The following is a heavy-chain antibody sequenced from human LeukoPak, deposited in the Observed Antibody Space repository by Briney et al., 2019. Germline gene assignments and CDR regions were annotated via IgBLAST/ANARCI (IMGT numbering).Heavy chain of an antibody. J-gene: IGHJ4*02. CDR3: VRSGSYFSK. D-gene: IGHD1-26*01. CDR1: GFIFSSHW. CDR2: INLDGNDK. Sequence: GGPLRLSCAASGFIFSSHWMSWVRRAPGKGLEWVANINLDGNDKNYVDSVKGRFTISRDNAKNSLYLQMNSLRAEDTAMYYCVRSGSYFSKWGQGTLVTVSS. V-gene: IGHV3-7*01.